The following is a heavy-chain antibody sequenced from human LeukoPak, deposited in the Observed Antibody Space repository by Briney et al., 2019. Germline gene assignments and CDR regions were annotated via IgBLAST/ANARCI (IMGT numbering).Heavy chain of an antibody. CDR2: ISSSSSYI. Sequence: GGSLRLSCAASRFTFSSYSMNWVRQAPGKGLEWVSSISSSSSYIYYADSVKGRFTISRDNAKNSLYLQMNSLRAEDTAVYYCARGLLCFGGTCDNSGYHFDYWGQGTLVTVSS. CDR3: ARGLLCFGGTCDNSGYHFDY. J-gene: IGHJ4*02. V-gene: IGHV3-21*01. D-gene: IGHD3-10*01. CDR1: RFTFSSYS.